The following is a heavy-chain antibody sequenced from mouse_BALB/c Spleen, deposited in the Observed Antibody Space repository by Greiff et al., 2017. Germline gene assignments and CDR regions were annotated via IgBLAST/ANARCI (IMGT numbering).Heavy chain of an antibody. Sequence: VQLQQSGAELVRSGASVKLSCTASGFNIKDYYMHWVRQRPEQGLEWIGWIDPENGDTEYAPKFQGKATMTADTSSNTAYLQLSSLTSEDTAVYYCNGRLGERFAYWGQGTLVTVSA. CDR1: GFNIKDYY. CDR2: IDPENGDT. D-gene: IGHD4-1*01. V-gene: IGHV14-4*02. CDR3: NGRLGERFAY. J-gene: IGHJ3*01.